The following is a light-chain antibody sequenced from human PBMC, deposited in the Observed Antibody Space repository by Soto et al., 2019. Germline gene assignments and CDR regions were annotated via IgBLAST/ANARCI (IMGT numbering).Light chain of an antibody. CDR2: GAS. V-gene: IGKV1-33*01. Sequence: DIQMTQSPSSLSASVGDRVTITCQASQDIRKYLSWYQQKPGRAPKLLIYGASNLETGVPSRFSGSGYGSDFTFTISSLQLEDVATYYCQHYDHLPPFTFGPGTKVAVK. J-gene: IGKJ3*01. CDR3: QHYDHLPPFT. CDR1: QDIRKY.